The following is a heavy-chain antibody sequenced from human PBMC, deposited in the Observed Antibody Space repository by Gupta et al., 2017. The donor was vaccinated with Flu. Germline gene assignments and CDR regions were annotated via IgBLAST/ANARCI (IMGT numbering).Heavy chain of an antibody. CDR1: FY. Sequence: FYWAWIRQPPGKGLEWIGAVYYNGRAYYSPPRMNRLTISIDTSNNQFYLQLRSVNDEDTAVYYCASLKDETSMHLLRDYWSRGPLVNVS. D-gene: IGHD2-2*01. J-gene: IGHJ4*02. CDR2: VYYNGRA. V-gene: IGHV4-39*01. CDR3: ASLKDETSMHLLRDY.